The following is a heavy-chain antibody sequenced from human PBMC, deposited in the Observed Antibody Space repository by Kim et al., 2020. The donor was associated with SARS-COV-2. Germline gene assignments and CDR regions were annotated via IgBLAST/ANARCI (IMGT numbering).Heavy chain of an antibody. CDR1: GGTFSSYA. V-gene: IGHV1-69*04. CDR2: IIPIFGIA. CDR3: SRDPHIVVVTADHYFDY. D-gene: IGHD2-21*02. J-gene: IGHJ4*01. Sequence: SVKVSCKASGGTFSSYAISWVRQAPGQGLEWMGRIIPIFGIANYAQKFQCRVTITADKSTSTAYMELSSLRSEDTAVYYCSRDPHIVVVTADHYFDYWG.